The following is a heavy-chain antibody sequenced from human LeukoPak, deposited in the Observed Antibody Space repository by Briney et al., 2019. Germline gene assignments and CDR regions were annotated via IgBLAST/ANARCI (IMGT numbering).Heavy chain of an antibody. V-gene: IGHV3-30*03. CDR1: GFIFSSYG. CDR2: ISYDGNNK. CDR3: ARARGQTAP. D-gene: IGHD1-14*01. J-gene: IGHJ5*02. Sequence: GGSLILSCAASGFIFSSYGMHWVRQAPGKGLEWVAVISYDGNNKHYADSVKGRFTISRDNSKNTLYLQMNSLRAEDTAVYYCARARGQTAPWGQGTLVTVSS.